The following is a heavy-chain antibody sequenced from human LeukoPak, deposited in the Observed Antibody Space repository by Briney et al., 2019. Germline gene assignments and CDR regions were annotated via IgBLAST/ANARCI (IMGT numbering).Heavy chain of an antibody. CDR2: IKSETDGGTT. Sequence: GGSLRLSCAASGFTFSSYGMHWVRQAPGKGLEWVGRIKSETDGGTTDYAAPVKGRFTISRDDSKNTLYLQMNSLKTEDTAVYYCTTAGGCSSTSCYPYDAFDIWGQGTMVTVSS. CDR3: TTAGGCSSTSCYPYDAFDI. V-gene: IGHV3-15*01. D-gene: IGHD2-2*01. CDR1: GFTFSSYG. J-gene: IGHJ3*02.